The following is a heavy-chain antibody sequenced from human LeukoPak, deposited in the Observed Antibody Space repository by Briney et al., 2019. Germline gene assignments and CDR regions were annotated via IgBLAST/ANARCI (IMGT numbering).Heavy chain of an antibody. V-gene: IGHV3-21*01. CDR3: ARDMQGYCSGGSCTAFDS. J-gene: IGHJ4*02. D-gene: IGHD2-15*01. Sequence: GGSLRLSCEASGFTFSGFGMNWVRQAPGRGLEWVSSISTSSSYIYYADAVKGRFTISRVNAKNSLYLQMNSLRAEDTAVYHCARDMQGYCSGGSCTAFDSWGPGTLVTVSS. CDR1: GFTFSGFG. CDR2: ISTSSSYI.